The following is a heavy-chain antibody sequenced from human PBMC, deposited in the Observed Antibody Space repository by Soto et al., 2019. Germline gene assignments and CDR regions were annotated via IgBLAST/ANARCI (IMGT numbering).Heavy chain of an antibody. Sequence: EVQLVESGGGLVKPGGSLRLSCAASGFTFSSYSMNWVRQAPGKGLELVSSISSSSSYIYYADSVKGRVTISRDNAKNSLYLQMNSLRAEDTAVYYCVQGSGSLRRYYYMDVWGKGTTVTVAS. CDR2: ISSSSSYI. CDR3: VQGSGSLRRYYYMDV. J-gene: IGHJ6*03. V-gene: IGHV3-21*01. CDR1: GFTFSSYS. D-gene: IGHD3-10*01.